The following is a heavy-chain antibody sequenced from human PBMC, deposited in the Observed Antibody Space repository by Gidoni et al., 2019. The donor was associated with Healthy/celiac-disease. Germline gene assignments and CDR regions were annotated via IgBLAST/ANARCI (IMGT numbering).Heavy chain of an antibody. CDR1: GFTFSSYA. J-gene: IGHJ3*02. CDR3: AKDGHDFWMGYAFDI. CDR2: ISGSGGST. V-gene: IGHV3-23*01. Sequence: SCAASGFTFSSYAMSWVRQAPGKGLEWVSAISGSGGSTYYADSVKGRFTISRDNSKNTLYLQMNSLRAEDTAVYYCAKDGHDFWMGYAFDIWGQGTMVTVSS. D-gene: IGHD3-3*01.